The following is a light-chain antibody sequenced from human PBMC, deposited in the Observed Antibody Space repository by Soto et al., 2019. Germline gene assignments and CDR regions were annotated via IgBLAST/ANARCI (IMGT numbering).Light chain of an antibody. CDR2: AAS. CDR3: LQIYSTPYT. Sequence: DLQMTQSPFSLSASVGDRVIITCRASQSISRYLNWYQLRPGKAPKLLISAASSLQSGVPSRFSGSGSGTDFTLTISSLQPEDFATYCCLQIYSTPYTFGQGTKLEIK. CDR1: QSISRY. V-gene: IGKV1-39*01. J-gene: IGKJ2*01.